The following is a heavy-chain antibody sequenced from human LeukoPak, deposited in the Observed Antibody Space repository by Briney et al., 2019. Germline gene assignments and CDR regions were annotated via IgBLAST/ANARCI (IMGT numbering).Heavy chain of an antibody. Sequence: GGSLRLSCAASGFTFSTYSMNWVRQAPGKGLEWVSSISLRSIHIYYAESVQGRFTISRDNAKNSLYLQMNSLRVEDTAVYYCARVGNSGYDWVGAFDSWGQGTIVTVSS. D-gene: IGHD5-12*01. V-gene: IGHV3-21*01. J-gene: IGHJ3*02. CDR2: ISLRSIHI. CDR1: GFTFSTYS. CDR3: ARVGNSGYDWVGAFDS.